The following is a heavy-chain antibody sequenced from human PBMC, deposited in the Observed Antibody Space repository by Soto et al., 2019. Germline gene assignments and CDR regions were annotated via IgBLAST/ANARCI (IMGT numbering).Heavy chain of an antibody. CDR2: IYYSGNT. Sequence: SETLYLTCTVSGGSINSGDYYWSWIRQPPGKGLEWIGYIYYSGNTYHNPSLKSRINISIDTSKNQFSLKLSSVTAADTAVYYCATVPTYYYDRSGYANAFDMWGPGTMVTVSS. J-gene: IGHJ3*02. D-gene: IGHD3-22*01. CDR3: ATVPTYYYDRSGYANAFDM. V-gene: IGHV4-30-4*01. CDR1: GGSINSGDYY.